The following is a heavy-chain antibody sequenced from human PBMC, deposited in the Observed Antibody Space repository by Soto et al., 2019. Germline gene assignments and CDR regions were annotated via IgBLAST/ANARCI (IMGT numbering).Heavy chain of an antibody. D-gene: IGHD5-18*01. CDR3: ARAPQDTAMPFDY. V-gene: IGHV4-4*02. CDR2: VYHSGST. Sequence: QVQLQESGPGLVKPSGTLSLTCAVSGGSISSSTWWSWVRQPPGKGLEWIGEVYHSGSTNYNPSLKSRVTISVDKAKNQFSLQLSSVTAADTAGYYCARAPQDTAMPFDYWGQGTLVIVSS. J-gene: IGHJ4*02. CDR1: GGSISSSTW.